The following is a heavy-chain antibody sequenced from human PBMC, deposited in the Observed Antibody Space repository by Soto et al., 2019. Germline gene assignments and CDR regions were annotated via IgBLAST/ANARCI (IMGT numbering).Heavy chain of an antibody. CDR2: ISSSSSYT. Sequence: QVQLVESGGGLVKPGGSLRLSCAASGFTFSDYYMSWIRQAPGKGLEWVSYISSSSSYTNYADSVKGRFTISRDNAKNSLYLQMNSLRAEDTAVYYCARDRTIVELHYYGMDVWGQGTTVTVSS. CDR1: GFTFSDYY. CDR3: ARDRTIVELHYYGMDV. J-gene: IGHJ6*02. D-gene: IGHD2-15*01. V-gene: IGHV3-11*06.